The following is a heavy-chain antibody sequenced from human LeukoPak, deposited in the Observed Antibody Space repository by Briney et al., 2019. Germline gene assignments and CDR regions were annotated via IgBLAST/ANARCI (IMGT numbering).Heavy chain of an antibody. J-gene: IGHJ6*02. CDR2: ISGSGGTT. V-gene: IGHV3-23*01. CDR1: GFTFNNYA. Sequence: GGSLRLSCAASGFTFNNYAMNWVRQAPGKGLEWVSVISGSGGTTYYADSVKGRFTISRDNSKNTLYLQMNSLRAEDTAVYYCAREPHYYGMDVWGQGTTVTVSS. CDR3: AREPHYYGMDV.